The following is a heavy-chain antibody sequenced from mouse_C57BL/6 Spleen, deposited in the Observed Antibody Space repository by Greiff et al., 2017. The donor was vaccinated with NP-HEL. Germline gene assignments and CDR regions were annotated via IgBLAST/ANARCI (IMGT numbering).Heavy chain of an antibody. CDR3: ASYGTDWYFDV. Sequence: EVKLVESEGGLVQPGSSMKLSCTASGFTFSDYYMAWVRPVPEKGLEWVANINYDGSSTYYLDSLKSRFIISRDNAKNILYLQMSSLKSEDTATYYCASYGTDWYFDVWGTGTTVTVSS. J-gene: IGHJ1*03. CDR2: INYDGSST. CDR1: GFTFSDYY. D-gene: IGHD1-1*01. V-gene: IGHV5-16*01.